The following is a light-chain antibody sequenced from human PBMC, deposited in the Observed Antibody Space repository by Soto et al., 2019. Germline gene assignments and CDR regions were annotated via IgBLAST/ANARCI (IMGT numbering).Light chain of an antibody. J-gene: IGLJ1*01. V-gene: IGLV2-14*01. Sequence: QSALTQPASVSGSPGQSITISCTGTSSDVGGYNYVSWYQQHPGKAPKLMIYEVSNRPSGVSNRFSGSKSGNTASLTFSGLQAEDEADYYCSSYTSSSTDVFGTGTKLTVL. CDR2: EVS. CDR3: SSYTSSSTDV. CDR1: SSDVGGYNY.